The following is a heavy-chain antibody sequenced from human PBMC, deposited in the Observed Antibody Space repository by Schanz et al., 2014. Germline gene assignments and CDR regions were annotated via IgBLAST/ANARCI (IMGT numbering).Heavy chain of an antibody. CDR3: AKGPYYGSGTCDS. Sequence: EVQLVESGGGLIQPGGSLRLSCAVSGFTVNTNYMSWVRQAPGKGLEWISSMYINSGSTQYADSVKGRFIISRDNSENTLYLQINSLRTEDTAVYYCAKGPYYGSGTCDSWGQGTLVTVSS. D-gene: IGHD3-10*01. V-gene: IGHV3-66*03. CDR1: GFTVNTNY. J-gene: IGHJ5*02. CDR2: MYINSGST.